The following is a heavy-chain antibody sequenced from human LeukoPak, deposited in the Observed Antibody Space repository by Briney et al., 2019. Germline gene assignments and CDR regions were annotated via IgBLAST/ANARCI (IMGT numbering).Heavy chain of an antibody. Sequence: PGGSLRLSCAASGFTFSSSWMTWVRQAPGKGLEWVANMKRDGSEKYYEDSVKGRFTISRDNAKNSLYLQMNSLRAEDTAVYYCARSLAGPSGYFDYWGRGTLVTVSS. V-gene: IGHV3-7*01. D-gene: IGHD6-19*01. J-gene: IGHJ4*02. CDR3: ARSLAGPSGYFDY. CDR1: GFTFSSSW. CDR2: MKRDGSEK.